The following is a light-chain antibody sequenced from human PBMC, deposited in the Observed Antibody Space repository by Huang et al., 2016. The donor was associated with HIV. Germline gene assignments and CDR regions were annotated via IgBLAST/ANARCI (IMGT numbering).Light chain of an antibody. Sequence: EIKMTQSPATLSVSPGGRVTLSCRASQNVRNNLAWYQQKTGQAPRLLIYETSTRACGSPARFSGSGSGTEFTRTISGLQSEDFAMYYCQQYDKWPPGLTFGGGTKVEI. V-gene: IGKV3D-15*01. CDR1: QNVRNN. J-gene: IGKJ4*01. CDR3: QQYDKWPPGLT. CDR2: ETS.